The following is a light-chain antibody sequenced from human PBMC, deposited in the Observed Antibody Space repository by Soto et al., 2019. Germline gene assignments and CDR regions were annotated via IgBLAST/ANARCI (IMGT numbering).Light chain of an antibody. CDR3: QQRSNWPWT. J-gene: IGKJ1*01. Sequence: EIGLIQSPATLSLLPGERATLSCWASQGVSSYLAWYQHKPGQAPSLLIYDASNRATGIPARFSGSGSGTDFTLTISSLEPDDFAVYYCQQRSNWPWTFGQGTKVEIK. CDR1: QGVSSY. CDR2: DAS. V-gene: IGKV3-11*01.